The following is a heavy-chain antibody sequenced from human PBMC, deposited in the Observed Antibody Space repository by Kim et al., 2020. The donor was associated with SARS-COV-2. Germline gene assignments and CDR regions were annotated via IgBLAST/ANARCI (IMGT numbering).Heavy chain of an antibody. Sequence: ASVKVSCKASGYSFITYYIHWVRQAPGHGLEWLGRINPHSGDTNSAQKFQGRVTMTRDTSISTAYMDLTRLRSDDTAVYYCARVGEVDFWGQGTLVTVSS. CDR1: GYSFITYY. CDR2: INPHSGDT. V-gene: IGHV1-2*06. J-gene: IGHJ4*02. CDR3: ARVGEVDF. D-gene: IGHD3-16*01.